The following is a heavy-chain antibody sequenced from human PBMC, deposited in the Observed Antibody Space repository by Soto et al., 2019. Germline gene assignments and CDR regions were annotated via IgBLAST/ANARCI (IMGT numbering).Heavy chain of an antibody. J-gene: IGHJ4*02. Sequence: GASVKVSCKASGGTFSSNAISWVRQAPGQGLEWMGGIIPIFGTANYAQKFQGRVTITADESTSTAYMELSSLRSEDTAVYYCASRDYYDSSGYYSGPYYWGQGTLVTVS. CDR3: ASRDYYDSSGYYSGPYY. CDR2: IIPIFGTA. V-gene: IGHV1-69*13. CDR1: GGTFSSNA. D-gene: IGHD3-22*01.